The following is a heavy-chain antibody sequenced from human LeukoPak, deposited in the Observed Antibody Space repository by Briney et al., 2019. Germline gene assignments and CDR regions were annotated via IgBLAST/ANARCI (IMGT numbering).Heavy chain of an antibody. Sequence: SETLSLTCTVAGGPVSSGNNYWTWIRQPPGKGLEGLGCIYYTGCTTYNPSLKGRVTISVDTSKNQFSLKLSSVTAADTAVYYCARSYYDSSGYTPAIDYWGQGTLVTVSS. D-gene: IGHD3-22*01. CDR1: GGPVSSGNNY. J-gene: IGHJ4*02. CDR2: IYYTGCT. CDR3: ARSYYDSSGYTPAIDY. V-gene: IGHV4-61*01.